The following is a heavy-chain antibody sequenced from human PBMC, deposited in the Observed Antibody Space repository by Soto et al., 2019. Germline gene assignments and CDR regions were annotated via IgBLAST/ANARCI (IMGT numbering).Heavy chain of an antibody. V-gene: IGHV5-10-1*03. CDR1: GYSFAGYW. J-gene: IGHJ4*02. CDR2: IDPSDSQT. Sequence: EVRLEQSGAEVKKSGESLTISCKGSGYSFAGYWITWVRQKPGKGLEWMGRIDPSDSQTYYSPSFRGHVTISVTKSTTTVFLQWSSLRASDTAMYYCARQIYDSDTGPNFQYYFDSWGQGTPVTVSS. CDR3: ARQIYDSDTGPNFQYYFDS. D-gene: IGHD3-22*01.